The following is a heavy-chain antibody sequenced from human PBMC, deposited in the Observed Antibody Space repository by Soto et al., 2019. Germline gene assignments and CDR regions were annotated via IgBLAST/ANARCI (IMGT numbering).Heavy chain of an antibody. CDR1: GGSISRGGYS. J-gene: IGHJ4*02. CDR2: IYNSGST. CDR3: ASSRVVTTYFDY. Sequence: QLQLQESGSRLVKPSQTLSLTCAVSGGSISRGGYSWSWIRQSPGKGLEWIGYIYNSGSTFYNPSLKSRLTISVDRSKNQLSLQLNSVTAADTAVYYCASSRVVTTYFDYWGQGTLVTVSS. D-gene: IGHD2-21*02. V-gene: IGHV4-30-2*06.